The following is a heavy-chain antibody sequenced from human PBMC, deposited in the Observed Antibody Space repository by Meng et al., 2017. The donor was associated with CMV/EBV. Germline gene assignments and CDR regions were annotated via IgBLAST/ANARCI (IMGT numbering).Heavy chain of an antibody. D-gene: IGHD3-16*01. J-gene: IGHJ4*02. CDR3: ARQGGGDWGDY. Sequence: SDTLSLTCTVSGGSISSSSYYWGWIRQPPGKGLEWIGSIYYSGSTYYNPSLKSRVTISVDTSKNQFSLKLSSVTAADTAVYYCARQGGGDWGDYWGQGTLVTVSS. V-gene: IGHV4-39*01. CDR2: IYYSGST. CDR1: GGSISSSSYY.